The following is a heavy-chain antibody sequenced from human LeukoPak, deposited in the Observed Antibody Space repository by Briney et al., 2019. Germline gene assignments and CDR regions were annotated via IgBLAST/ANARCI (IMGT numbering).Heavy chain of an antibody. V-gene: IGHV4-59*08. CDR3: ARLGFCSGGSCHYYLYYMDV. Sequence: SETLTLTCTVSGGSISSYYWSWIRQPPGKGLEWIAYIYDSGSTNSNPSLKSRVTISAETSKNEFSLKLSSVTAADTAVYYCARLGFCSGGSCHYYLYYMDVWGKGTTVTVSS. CDR1: GGSISSYY. D-gene: IGHD2-15*01. CDR2: IYDSGST. J-gene: IGHJ6*03.